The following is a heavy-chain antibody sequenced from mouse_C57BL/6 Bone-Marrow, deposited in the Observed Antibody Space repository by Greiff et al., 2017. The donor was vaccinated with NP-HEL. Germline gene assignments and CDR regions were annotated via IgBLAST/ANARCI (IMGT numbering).Heavy chain of an antibody. J-gene: IGHJ1*03. V-gene: IGHV1-81*01. CDR1: GYTFTSYG. CDR2: IYPRSGNT. Sequence: QVQLQQSGAELARPGASVKLSCKASGYTFTSYGISWVKQRTGQGLEWIGEIYPRSGNTYYNEKFKGKATLTADKSSSTAYMELRSLTSEDSAVEFCAKPNWDPSYDVWGTGTTVTVSS. CDR3: AKPNWDPSYDV. D-gene: IGHD4-1*01.